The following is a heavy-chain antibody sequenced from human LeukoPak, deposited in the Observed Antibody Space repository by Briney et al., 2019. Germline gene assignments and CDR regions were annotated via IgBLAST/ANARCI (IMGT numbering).Heavy chain of an antibody. CDR1: GGSISSYY. Sequence: PSETLSLTCTVSGGSISSYYWSWIRQPPGKGLEWIGYIYYSGSTNYNPSLKSRVTISVDTSKNQFSLKLSSVTAADTAVCYCARAQDTFGGVIALDYWGQGTLVTVSS. CDR2: IYYSGST. D-gene: IGHD3-16*02. CDR3: ARAQDTFGGVIALDY. V-gene: IGHV4-59*01. J-gene: IGHJ4*02.